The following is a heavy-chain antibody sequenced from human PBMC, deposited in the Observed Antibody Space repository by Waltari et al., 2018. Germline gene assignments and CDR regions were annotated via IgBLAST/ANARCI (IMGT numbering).Heavy chain of an antibody. CDR1: GSTVGSND. V-gene: IGHV3-66*01. CDR3: ARELGQPTRNWFDP. J-gene: IGHJ5*02. Sequence: EVQLVESGGGLVQPGGSLRPAWAASGSTVGSNDMRWVRQAPGKGLEWVSVIYSGGRTYYADSVKGRFTISRDNSKNTLYLQMNSLRAEDTAVYYCARELGQPTRNWFDPWGQGTLVTVSS. CDR2: IYSGGRT. D-gene: IGHD3-16*01.